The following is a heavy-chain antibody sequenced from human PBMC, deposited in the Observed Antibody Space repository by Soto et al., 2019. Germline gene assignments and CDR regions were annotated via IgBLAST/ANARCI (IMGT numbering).Heavy chain of an antibody. V-gene: IGHV1-18*01. J-gene: IGHJ4*02. Sequence: ASVKVSCKASGYTFTSYGISWVRQAPGQGPEWMGWISAYNGNTNYAQRLQGRVTMTTDTSTSTAYMELRSLRSDDTAVYYCARSFMGYGDYKLLGYWGQGTLVTAPQ. D-gene: IGHD4-17*01. CDR2: ISAYNGNT. CDR3: ARSFMGYGDYKLLGY. CDR1: GYTFTSYG.